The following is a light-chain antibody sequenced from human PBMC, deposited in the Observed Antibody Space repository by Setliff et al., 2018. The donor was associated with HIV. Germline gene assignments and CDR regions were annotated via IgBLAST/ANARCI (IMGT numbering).Light chain of an antibody. CDR1: SSDVGSYNY. CDR3: CSYAGSYTPVI. Sequence: QSALTQPASVSGSPGQSVTISCTGTSSDVGSYNYVSWYQQHPGKAPKLMIYDVTKRPSGVPDRFSGSKSGNTASLTISGLQAEDEADYYCCSYAGSYTPVIFGGGTK. V-gene: IGLV2-11*01. CDR2: DVT. J-gene: IGLJ2*01.